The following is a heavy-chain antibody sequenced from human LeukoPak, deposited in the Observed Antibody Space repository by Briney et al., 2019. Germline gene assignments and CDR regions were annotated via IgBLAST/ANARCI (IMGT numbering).Heavy chain of an antibody. D-gene: IGHD3-16*01. CDR2: INDDGSQK. CDR1: GFSFSSYS. V-gene: IGHV3-7*05. CDR3: ARDGMGGIKAFDI. J-gene: IGHJ3*02. Sequence: PGGSLRLSCAASGFSFSSYSMNWVRQAPGRGLEWVANINDDGSQKYYVDSVKGRITISRDNAKNSLYLQMNSLRAEDTAVYYCARDGMGGIKAFDIWGQGTMVTVSS.